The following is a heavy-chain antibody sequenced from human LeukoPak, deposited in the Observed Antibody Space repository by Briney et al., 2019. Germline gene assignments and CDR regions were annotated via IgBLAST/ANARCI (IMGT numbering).Heavy chain of an antibody. CDR1: GGSISSYY. J-gene: IGHJ4*02. CDR2: IYTSGNT. CDR3: ARQRIMITFGGVIAKYYFDY. Sequence: PSETLSLTCTVSGGSISSYYWSWIRQPPGKGLEWIGRIYTSGNTNYNPSLKSRVTMSVDTSNNQFSLKLTSVTAADTAVYYCARQRIMITFGGVIAKYYFDYWGQGTLVTVSS. D-gene: IGHD3-16*02. V-gene: IGHV4-4*07.